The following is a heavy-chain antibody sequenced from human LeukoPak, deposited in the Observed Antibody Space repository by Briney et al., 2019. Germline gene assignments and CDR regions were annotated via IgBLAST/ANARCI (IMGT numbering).Heavy chain of an antibody. D-gene: IGHD2-2*01. CDR1: GYTFTSYA. V-gene: IGHV1-3*01. CDR2: INAGNGNT. Sequence: ASVKVSCKASGYTFTSYAMHWVRQAPGQRLEWMGWINAGNGNTKYSQKFQGRVTITRDTSASTAYMELSSLRSEDTAVYYCVRAEYQLPHYGYNWFDPWGQGTLVTVSS. J-gene: IGHJ5*02. CDR3: VRAEYQLPHYGYNWFDP.